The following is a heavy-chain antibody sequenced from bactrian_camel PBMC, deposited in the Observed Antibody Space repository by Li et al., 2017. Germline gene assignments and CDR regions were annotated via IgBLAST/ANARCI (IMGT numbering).Heavy chain of an antibody. CDR3: KRETPPDQQFGGTWVFCPASPNGY. CDR2: IHSDGPT. V-gene: IGHV3S10*01. D-gene: IGHD3*01. CDR1: GYTHCSYD. J-gene: IGHJ6*01. Sequence: EVQLVESGGGSVQAGGSLRLSCAVSGYTHCSYDMSWYRQAPAKEREFVSRIHSDGPTTYADSVKGRFTISQDQAKNTVYLQMNSLKPEDTAMYYCKRETPPDQQFGGTWVFCPASPNGYWGQGTQVTVS.